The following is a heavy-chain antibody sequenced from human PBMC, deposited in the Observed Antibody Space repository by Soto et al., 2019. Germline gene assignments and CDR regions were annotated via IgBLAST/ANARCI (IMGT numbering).Heavy chain of an antibody. V-gene: IGHV1-69*06. Sequence: ASVKVSCKASGGTFSSYAISWVRQAPGRGLEWMGGIIPIFGTANYAQKFQGRVTITADKSTSTAYMELSSLRSEDTAVYYCASGSTYYYDSSGYYSGEFDYWGQGTLVTVSS. CDR1: GGTFSSYA. CDR3: ASGSTYYYDSSGYYSGEFDY. CDR2: IIPIFGTA. D-gene: IGHD3-22*01. J-gene: IGHJ4*02.